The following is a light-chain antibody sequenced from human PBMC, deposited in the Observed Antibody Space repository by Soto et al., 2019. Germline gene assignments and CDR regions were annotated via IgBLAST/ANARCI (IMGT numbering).Light chain of an antibody. J-gene: IGKJ4*02. CDR3: QQRGKSLT. CDR1: QSVKTY. Sequence: IVLTQTQATLSLSPGQRATLSCWASQSVKTYLMWYQHKPGQAPRLLIYDTSIRATGIPDRFSGSGSGTGFTLTSSNLTPEDSAVYYCQQRGKSLTFGGGTKVEI. CDR2: DTS. V-gene: IGKV3-11*01.